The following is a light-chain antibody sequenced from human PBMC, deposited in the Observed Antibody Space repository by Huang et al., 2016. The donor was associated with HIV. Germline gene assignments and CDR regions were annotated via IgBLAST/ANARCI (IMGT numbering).Light chain of an antibody. CDR1: QSVLYSTNNKNY. J-gene: IGKJ3*01. Sequence: DIVMTQSPDSLAVSLGERATINCKSSQSVLYSTNNKNYLAWYQQKPGQPPKLLIYLASTRESGGPDRFSGSGSGTDFTLTISSLQAEDVAVYYCQQYYSTPPVTFGPGTKVDIK. CDR3: QQYYSTPPVT. CDR2: LAS. V-gene: IGKV4-1*01.